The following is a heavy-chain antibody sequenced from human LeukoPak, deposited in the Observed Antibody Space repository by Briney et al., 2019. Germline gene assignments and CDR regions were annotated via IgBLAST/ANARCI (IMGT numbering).Heavy chain of an antibody. CDR2: ISYDGSNK. CDR1: GFTFSSYA. J-gene: IGHJ5*02. D-gene: IGHD3-3*01. V-gene: IGHV3-30-3*01. CDR3: ANSPRILWFDP. Sequence: GRSLRLSCAASGFTFSSYAMHWVRQAPGKGLEWVAVISYDGSNKYYADSVKGRFTISRDNSKNTLYLQMNSLRAEDTAVYYCANSPRILWFDPWGQGTLVTVSS.